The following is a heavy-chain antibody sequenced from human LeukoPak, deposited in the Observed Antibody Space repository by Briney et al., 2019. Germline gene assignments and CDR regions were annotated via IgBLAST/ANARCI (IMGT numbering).Heavy chain of an antibody. CDR3: ARRLLTGGVTGFCDF. Sequence: TGGSLRLSCAASGFTLSSHSMSWVRHPPGEGREGVAAISPSGDNTTYRDSVKGQFTLSRDNSRNTLYLQMNTLTVEDTAIYYSARRLLTGGVTGFCDFWGQGALVTVSS. V-gene: IGHV3-23*01. CDR1: GFTLSSHS. CDR2: ISPSGDNT. D-gene: IGHD2-21*02. J-gene: IGHJ4*02.